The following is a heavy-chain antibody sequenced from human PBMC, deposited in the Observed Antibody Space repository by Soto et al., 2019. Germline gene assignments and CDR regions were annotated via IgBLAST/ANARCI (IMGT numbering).Heavy chain of an antibody. D-gene: IGHD6-13*01. CDR2: INTDGSAT. V-gene: IGHV3-74*01. CDR3: AKPPAISTAAAGFYFDY. Sequence: PGGSLRLSCAASGFTFSSDWLHWVRQAPGEGLVWVSRINTDGSATSYADSVKGRFTISRDNAKNTLYLQMNSLRAEDTAVYYCAKPPAISTAAAGFYFDYWGQGTLVTVSS. CDR1: GFTFSSDW. J-gene: IGHJ4*02.